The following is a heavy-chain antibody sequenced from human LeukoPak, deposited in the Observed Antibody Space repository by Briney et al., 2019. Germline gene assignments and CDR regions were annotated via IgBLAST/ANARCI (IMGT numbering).Heavy chain of an antibody. CDR3: ALTLWFGELAIYYYYGMDV. Sequence: GSLRLSCAASRFTFSSYSMNWVRQAPGKGLEWVSYISSSSSTIYYADSVKGRFTISRDNAKNSLYLQMNSLRAEDTAVYYCALTLWFGELAIYYYYGMDVWGQGTTVTVSS. CDR1: RFTFSSYS. J-gene: IGHJ6*02. CDR2: ISSSSSTI. D-gene: IGHD3-10*01. V-gene: IGHV3-48*04.